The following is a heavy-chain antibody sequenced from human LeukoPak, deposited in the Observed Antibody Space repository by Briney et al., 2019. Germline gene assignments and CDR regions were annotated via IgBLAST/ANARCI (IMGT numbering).Heavy chain of an antibody. V-gene: IGHV3-23*01. CDR1: GFTFSTYA. Sequence: GGSLRLSCAASGFTFSTYAMAWVRQAPGKGLEWVSAISGSGGRTYYADSVKGRVTISRDSSKNTVYLQMNSLRAEDTAVYYCARAITTTAPFDYWGQGTLVTVSS. CDR2: ISGSGGRT. CDR3: ARAITTTAPFDY. D-gene: IGHD1-1*01. J-gene: IGHJ4*02.